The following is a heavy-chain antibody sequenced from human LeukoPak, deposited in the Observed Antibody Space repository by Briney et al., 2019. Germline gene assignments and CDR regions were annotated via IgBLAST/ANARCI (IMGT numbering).Heavy chain of an antibody. CDR1: GGSFSGFY. CDR3: ARGPEDIVVVPLDY. V-gene: IGHV4-34*01. D-gene: IGHD2-2*01. CDR2: INHSGGT. Sequence: SETLSLTCAVYGGSFSGFYWSWIRQPPGKGLEWIGEINHSGGTNDNPSLKSRVTISVDTSKNQFSLKVTSVTAADTAVYYFARGPEDIVVVPLDYWGQGTVVTVSS. J-gene: IGHJ4*02.